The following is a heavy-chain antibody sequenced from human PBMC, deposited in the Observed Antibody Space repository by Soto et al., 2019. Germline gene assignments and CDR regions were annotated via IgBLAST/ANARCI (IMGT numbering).Heavy chain of an antibody. D-gene: IGHD6-19*01. J-gene: IGHJ4*01. CDR1: GFFFRDFG. Sequence: LRLSCVASGFFFRDFGMHWVRQAPGKGLEWVSVIWYDGSNTYQGESVKGRFTMSRDISKNTLYLQMDSLRPEDTAVYYCAIAMAGKRHPFDYWGHGTLVTVSS. CDR3: AIAMAGKRHPFDY. V-gene: IGHV3-33*01. CDR2: IWYDGSNT.